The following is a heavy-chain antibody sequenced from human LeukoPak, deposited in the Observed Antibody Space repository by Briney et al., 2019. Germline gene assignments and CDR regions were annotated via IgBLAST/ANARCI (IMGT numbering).Heavy chain of an antibody. D-gene: IGHD6-13*01. J-gene: IGHJ4*02. Sequence: XIRQPPXXXRXXXXEINHSGSTNYNPSLKSRVTISVDTSKHQFSLKLSSVTAADTAVYYCARGMGSSSWYREYYFDYWGQGTLVTVSS. V-gene: IGHV4-34*01. CDR3: ARGMGSSSWYREYYFDY. CDR2: INHSGST.